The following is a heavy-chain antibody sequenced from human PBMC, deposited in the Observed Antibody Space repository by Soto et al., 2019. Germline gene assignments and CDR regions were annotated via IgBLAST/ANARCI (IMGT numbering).Heavy chain of an antibody. CDR2: IIPDSGAT. Sequence: QVQLLQSGTEVKKPGASVKVSCKASGYTFTAYYIHWVRQAPGQGLEWMGWIIPDSGATKYTQKFQGRVTMTSEASINTAFLEVSRLRFDDTAVYFCARGDRISRFGVRNWLDPWGHGTLVTVSS. V-gene: IGHV1-2*02. CDR3: ARGDRISRFGVRNWLDP. J-gene: IGHJ5*02. CDR1: GYTFTAYY. D-gene: IGHD3-3*01.